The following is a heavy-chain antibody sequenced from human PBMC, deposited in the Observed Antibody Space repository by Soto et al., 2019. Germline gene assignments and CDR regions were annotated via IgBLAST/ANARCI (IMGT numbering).Heavy chain of an antibody. CDR3: PRVFGSRWPAY. D-gene: IGHD6-13*01. V-gene: IGHV3-74*01. Sequence: EVQLVESGGGLVQPGGALRLSCASSGFTFSSYWMYWVRQVPWKGLMWVSSINTYGSITNYSDSVKGRFTISRDNAKNTLYLRMNSLRVEDTAMYSRPRVFGSRWPAYWGQGMLVTVSS. J-gene: IGHJ4*02. CDR1: GFTFSSYW. CDR2: INTYGSIT.